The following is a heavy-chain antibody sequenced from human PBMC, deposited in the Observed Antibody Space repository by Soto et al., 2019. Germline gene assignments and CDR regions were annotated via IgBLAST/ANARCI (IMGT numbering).Heavy chain of an antibody. V-gene: IGHV3-33*01. CDR1: GFTFNNYG. J-gene: IGHJ6*02. CDR2: IWNDGSGY. D-gene: IGHD6-13*01. CDR3: ARRQISPPTRGAAAARGGMDV. Sequence: QVQLVESGGGVVQPGRSLRLSCAASGFTFNNYGMHWVRQAPGKGLEWVAVIWNDGSGYYYANSVKGRFTISRDNSKNTLYLQMSSLRAEDTAVYYCARRQISPPTRGAAAARGGMDVWGQGTTVTVSS.